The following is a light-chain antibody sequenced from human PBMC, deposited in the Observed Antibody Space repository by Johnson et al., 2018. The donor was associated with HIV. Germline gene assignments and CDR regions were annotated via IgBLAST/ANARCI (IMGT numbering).Light chain of an antibody. V-gene: IGLV1-51*01. CDR1: SSNIGDNY. CDR2: DNN. CDR3: GTWDSSLSAFYV. J-gene: IGLJ1*01. Sequence: QSVLTQPPSVSAAPGQRVTISCSGSSSNIGDNYVSWYQQLPGTAPKLLIYDNNKLPSGIPDLFSGSKSGPSATLGITGLQTGHEADYYCGTWDSSLSAFYVFGTGTKVTVL.